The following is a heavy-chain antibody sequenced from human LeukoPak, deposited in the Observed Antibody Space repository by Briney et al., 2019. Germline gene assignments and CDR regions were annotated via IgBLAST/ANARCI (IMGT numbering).Heavy chain of an antibody. D-gene: IGHD1-20*01. CDR1: GCTFDDYA. J-gene: IGHJ4*02. Sequence: GGSLRLSCAASGCTFDDYALHWVRQAPGKGLECVSLISGDGGSTYYADSVKGRFTISRDNSKNSLYLQMNTLRTEDTALYYCAKDVGKYNWNQNYFDYWGQGTLVTVSS. CDR2: ISGDGGST. CDR3: AKDVGKYNWNQNYFDY. V-gene: IGHV3-43*02.